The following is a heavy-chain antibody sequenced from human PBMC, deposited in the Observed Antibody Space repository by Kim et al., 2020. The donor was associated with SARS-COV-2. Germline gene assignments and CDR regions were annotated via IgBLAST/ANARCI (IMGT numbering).Heavy chain of an antibody. J-gene: IGHJ4*02. V-gene: IGHV3-48*03. CDR3: ASFIVVVPSF. D-gene: IGHD2-2*01. Sequence: GGSLRLSCAASGFTFSSYEMNWVRQAPGKGLEWVSYISSSGSTIYYADSVKGRFTISRDNAKNSLYLQMNSLRAEDTAVYYCASFIVVVPSFWGQGTLVTVSS. CDR2: ISSSGSTI. CDR1: GFTFSSYE.